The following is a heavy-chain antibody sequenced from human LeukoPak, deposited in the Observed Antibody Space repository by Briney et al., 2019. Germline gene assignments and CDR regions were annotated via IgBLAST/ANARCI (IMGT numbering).Heavy chain of an antibody. CDR3: AREGGVYSYGRVFDY. V-gene: IGHV3-64*01. CDR2: ISSNGGST. J-gene: IGHJ4*02. D-gene: IGHD5-18*01. CDR1: GFTFSSYA. Sequence: PGGSLRLSCAASGFTFSSYAMHWVRQAPGKGLEYVSAISSNGGSTYYANSVKGRFTISRDNSKNTLYLQMGSLRAEDMAVYYCAREGGVYSYGRVFDYWGQGTLVTVSS.